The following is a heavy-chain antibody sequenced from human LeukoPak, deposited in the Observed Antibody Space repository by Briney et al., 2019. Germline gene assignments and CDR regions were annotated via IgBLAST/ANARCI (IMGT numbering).Heavy chain of an antibody. Sequence: SETLSLTCTVSGGSISSYYWSWIRQPPGKGLEWIGYIYYSGSTNYNPSLKSRVTISVDTSKNQFSLKLSSVTAADTAVYYCARGPDPGDYWGQGTLVTVSS. CDR2: IYYSGST. CDR3: ARGPDPGDY. D-gene: IGHD1-14*01. CDR1: GGSISSYY. J-gene: IGHJ4*02. V-gene: IGHV4-59*01.